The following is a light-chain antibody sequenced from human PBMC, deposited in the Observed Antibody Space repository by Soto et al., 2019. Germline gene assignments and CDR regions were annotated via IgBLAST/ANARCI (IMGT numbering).Light chain of an antibody. V-gene: IGKV3-20*01. J-gene: IGKJ2*01. CDR2: GVS. CDR3: HQYDNAPQT. CDR1: QTLRRTY. Sequence: EIVLMQSPGTLSLSPGERATLSCRASQTLRRTYIAWYQQKPGQAPRVLIYGVSKRATGIPDRFSGSGSGTDFSLTISRLEPEDFAVYYCHQYDNAPQTYGQGTKVEIK.